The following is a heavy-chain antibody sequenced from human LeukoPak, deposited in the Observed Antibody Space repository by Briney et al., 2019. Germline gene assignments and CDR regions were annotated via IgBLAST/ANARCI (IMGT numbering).Heavy chain of an antibody. Sequence: PGRSLRLSCAASGFTFSSYAMPWVRQAPGKGLEWVAVISYDGSNKYYADSVKGRFTISRDNSKNTLYLQMNSLRAEDTAVYYCARVEEPGIAVAGSRAMDVWGKGTTVTVSS. J-gene: IGHJ6*04. CDR2: ISYDGSNK. V-gene: IGHV3-30*04. D-gene: IGHD6-19*01. CDR3: ARVEEPGIAVAGSRAMDV. CDR1: GFTFSSYA.